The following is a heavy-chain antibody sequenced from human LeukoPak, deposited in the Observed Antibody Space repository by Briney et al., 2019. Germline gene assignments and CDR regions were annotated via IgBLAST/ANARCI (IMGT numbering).Heavy chain of an antibody. Sequence: SQTPSLTCAISGDSVSSNSTAWSWLRQSPSRGLEWLGRTYYRSKWYNDYAVSVKGRVTINPDTSKNQFSLQLKSVTPEDTAVYYCAGGTRGMDVWGQGTTVTVSS. CDR3: AGGTRGMDV. CDR2: TYYRSKWYN. D-gene: IGHD1-1*01. J-gene: IGHJ6*02. CDR1: GDSVSSNSTA. V-gene: IGHV6-1*01.